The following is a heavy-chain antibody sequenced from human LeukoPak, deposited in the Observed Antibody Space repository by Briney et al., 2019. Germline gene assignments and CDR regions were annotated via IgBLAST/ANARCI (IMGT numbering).Heavy chain of an antibody. J-gene: IGHJ4*02. V-gene: IGHV3-48*01. CDR1: GFTFSSYN. CDR3: ASSNGYSSGWYLPITDY. Sequence: PGGSLRLSCAASGFTFSSYNMNWVRQAPGKGLEWVSYISLSSSSIYYADSVRGRFTISRDNAKSSLYLQMNSLTAEDTAVYYCASSNGYSSGWYLPITDYWGQGTLVTVSS. CDR2: ISLSSSSI. D-gene: IGHD6-19*01.